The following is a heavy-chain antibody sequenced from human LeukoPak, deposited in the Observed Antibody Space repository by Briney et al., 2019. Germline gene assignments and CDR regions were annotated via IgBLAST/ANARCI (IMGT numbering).Heavy chain of an antibody. CDR2: IIPIFGTA. V-gene: IGHV1-69*13. D-gene: IGHD2-2*01. J-gene: IGHJ6*02. CDR3: AGACSSTSRYYYYGMDV. CDR1: GGTFSSYA. Sequence: SVEVSCKASGGTFSSYAISWVRQAPGQGLEWMGGIIPIFGTANYAQKFQGRVTITADESTSTAYMELNSLRSEDTAVYYCAGACSSTSRYYYYGMDVWGQGTTVTVSS.